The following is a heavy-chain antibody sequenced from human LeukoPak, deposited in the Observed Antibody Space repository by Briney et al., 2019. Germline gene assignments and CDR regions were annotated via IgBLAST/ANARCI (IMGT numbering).Heavy chain of an antibody. V-gene: IGHV3-53*01. CDR1: GFTVSSNY. CDR2: IYNGGHT. Sequence: GGSLRLSCIASGFTVSSNYMTWVRQAPGKGLQWVSIIYNGGHTYYADSVKGRFTISRDNSKNTLYLQMNSLRAEDTAVYYCATHDYSYFDYWGQGTLVTVSS. CDR3: ATHDYSYFDY. D-gene: IGHD4-11*01. J-gene: IGHJ4*02.